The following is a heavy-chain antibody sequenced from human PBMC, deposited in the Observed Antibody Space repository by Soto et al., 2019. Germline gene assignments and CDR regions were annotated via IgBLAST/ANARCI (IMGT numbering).Heavy chain of an antibody. V-gene: IGHV3-53*02. Sequence: EVQLVETGGGLIQPGGSLRLSCAASGFTVSSNYMSWVRQAPGKGLEWVSVIYSGGSTYYADSVKGRFTISRDNSKNTLYLQMNGLRAEDTAVYYCARQVGANAFDIWGQGTMVTVSS. D-gene: IGHD1-26*01. CDR2: IYSGGST. J-gene: IGHJ3*02. CDR3: ARQVGANAFDI. CDR1: GFTVSSNY.